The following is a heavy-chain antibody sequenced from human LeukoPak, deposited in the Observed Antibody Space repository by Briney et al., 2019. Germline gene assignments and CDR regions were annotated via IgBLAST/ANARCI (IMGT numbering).Heavy chain of an antibody. V-gene: IGHV1-18*01. CDR3: ARVAHSSSWFYRYYYYMDV. Sequence: GASVKVSCKASGYTFTSYVISWVRQAPGQGREWMDWISPYNGNTNYEQKLQGKVTMATDTSTSTAYMELRSLRSDDTGVYYCARVAHSSSWFYRYYYYMDVWGKGTTVTVSS. D-gene: IGHD6-13*01. CDR1: GYTFTSYV. J-gene: IGHJ6*03. CDR2: ISPYNGNT.